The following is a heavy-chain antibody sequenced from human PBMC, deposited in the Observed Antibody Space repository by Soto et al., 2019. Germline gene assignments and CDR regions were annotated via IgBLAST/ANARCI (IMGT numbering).Heavy chain of an antibody. CDR1: GFTFSNYG. CDR3: AKVRRYSGYEYFDY. J-gene: IGHJ4*02. CDR2: IIGDGTTT. Sequence: GGSLRLSCAASGFTFSNYGMHWVRQAPGKGLVWVSRIIGDGTTTAYADSVKGRFTISRDNTRNTLYLQMSSLRAEDTAVYYCAKVRRYSGYEYFDYWGQGALVTVSS. D-gene: IGHD5-12*01. V-gene: IGHV3-74*03.